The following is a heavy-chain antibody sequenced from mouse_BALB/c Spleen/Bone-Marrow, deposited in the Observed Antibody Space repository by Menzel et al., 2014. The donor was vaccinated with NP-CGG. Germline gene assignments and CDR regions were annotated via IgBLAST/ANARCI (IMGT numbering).Heavy chain of an antibody. J-gene: IGHJ4*01. CDR3: ARTYRPFALDY. CDR1: GFTFSDYY. D-gene: IGHD2-14*01. Sequence: EVQRVESGGGLVKPGGSLKLSCAVSGFTFSDYYMYWARQTPEKRLEWAATISDGGSYTDYPGSVKGRFTVSRVNAKNNLCLQMSSLKSEDTAMYFCARTYRPFALDYWGQGASVAVSS. V-gene: IGHV5-4*02. CDR2: ISDGGSYT.